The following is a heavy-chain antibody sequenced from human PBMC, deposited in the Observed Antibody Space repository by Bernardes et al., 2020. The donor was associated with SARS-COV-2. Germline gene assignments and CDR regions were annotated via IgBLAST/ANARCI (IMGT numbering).Heavy chain of an antibody. J-gene: IGHJ1*01. V-gene: IGHV4-34*01. CDR1: GGSFRGYY. D-gene: IGHD2-15*01. CDR3: TREAPYCSGGSGYGGAFQH. CDR2: INHSGST. Sequence: SDTLSLSCAVYGGSFRGYYWSWIRQPPGKGLEWIGEINHSGSTPYNPSLKSRVTIAVDMSKNPFSLKLTSVTAADTAVYYCTREAPYCSGGSGYGGAFQHWGQGTLVTVSS.